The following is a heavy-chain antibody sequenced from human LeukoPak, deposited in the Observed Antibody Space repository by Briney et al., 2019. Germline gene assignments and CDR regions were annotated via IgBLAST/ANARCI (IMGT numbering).Heavy chain of an antibody. CDR2: ISYDGSNK. Sequence: GRSLRLSCAASGFTFSSYGMHWVRQAPGKGLEWGAVISYDGSNKYYADSVKGRFTISRDNSKNTLYLQMNSLRAEDTAVYYCAKDIQLWTSGFDYWGQGTLVTVSS. CDR3: AKDIQLWTSGFDY. D-gene: IGHD5-18*01. CDR1: GFTFSSYG. J-gene: IGHJ4*02. V-gene: IGHV3-30*18.